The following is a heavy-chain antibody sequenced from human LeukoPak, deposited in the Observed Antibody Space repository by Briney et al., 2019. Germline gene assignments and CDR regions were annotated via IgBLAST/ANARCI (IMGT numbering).Heavy chain of an antibody. Sequence: GGSLRLSCAASGFPFSSYSMTWVRQAPGKGLEWVANIKPDGTTKLYVDSVKGRFTIFRDNALNSLYLQMNSLRAEDTAIYYCARSIPYGTTWYGRSDYWGQGTLVTVSS. D-gene: IGHD6-13*01. V-gene: IGHV3-7*03. CDR3: ARSIPYGTTWYGRSDY. CDR2: IKPDGTTK. CDR1: GFPFSSYS. J-gene: IGHJ4*02.